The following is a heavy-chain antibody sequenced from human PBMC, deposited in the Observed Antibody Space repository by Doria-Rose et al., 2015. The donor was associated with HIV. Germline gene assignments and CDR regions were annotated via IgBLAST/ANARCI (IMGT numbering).Heavy chain of an antibody. V-gene: IGHV2-26*01. CDR3: ARIKSSRWYHKYYFDF. CDR1: GVSLSSPGMG. CDR2: IISDDER. Sequence: QESGPVPVKPTETLTLTCTVSGVSLSSPGMGVSWIRQHPGKALEWLAKIISDDERSYNTSLKSRLTISRGTSKSQVVLTMTDMDPVDTATYYCARIKSSRWYHKYYFDFWGQGTLVIVSA. D-gene: IGHD6-13*01. J-gene: IGHJ4*02.